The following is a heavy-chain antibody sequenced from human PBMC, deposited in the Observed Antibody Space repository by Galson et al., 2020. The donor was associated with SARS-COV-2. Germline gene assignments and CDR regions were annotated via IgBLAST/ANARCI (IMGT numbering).Heavy chain of an antibody. CDR2: TYPGDSDP. J-gene: IGHJ4*02. D-gene: IGHD3-3*01. Sequence: GESLKISCKGSGYSFTSYWIGWVRQMPGKGLEWLGLTYPGDSDPTYSPSFQGQVTISADKSISTAYLQWSSLKASDTAMDYCARRGLGDFWSGYQYYFDYWGQGTLVTVSS. V-gene: IGHV5-51*01. CDR1: GYSFTSYW. CDR3: ARRGLGDFWSGYQYYFDY.